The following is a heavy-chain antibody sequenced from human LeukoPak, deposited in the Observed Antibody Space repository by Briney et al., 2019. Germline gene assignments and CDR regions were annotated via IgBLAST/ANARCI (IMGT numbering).Heavy chain of an antibody. Sequence: PSETLSLTCTVSGGSINNYYWNWIRQPPGKGLEWIGYIYYSGSTSYNPSLKSRVTISIDTSKNQFSLKLSSVTAADTAVYYCARGGYSYGYFYWGQGTLVTVSS. CDR3: ARGGYSYGYFY. CDR2: IYYSGST. CDR1: GGSINNYY. V-gene: IGHV4-59*12. J-gene: IGHJ4*02. D-gene: IGHD5-18*01.